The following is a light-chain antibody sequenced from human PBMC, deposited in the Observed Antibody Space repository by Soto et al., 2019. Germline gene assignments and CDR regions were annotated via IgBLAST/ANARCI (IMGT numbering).Light chain of an antibody. CDR1: QRVSNN. CDR3: QQYNNWPRT. V-gene: IGKV3-15*01. Sequence: EVVMTQSPATLSVSPGERATLSCRASQRVSNNLAWYQQKPGQAPRLLMYAASTRATGIPARFSGSRSGTEFTLTISSLQSEDFAVYYCQQYNNWPRTFGQGTKV. J-gene: IGKJ1*01. CDR2: AAS.